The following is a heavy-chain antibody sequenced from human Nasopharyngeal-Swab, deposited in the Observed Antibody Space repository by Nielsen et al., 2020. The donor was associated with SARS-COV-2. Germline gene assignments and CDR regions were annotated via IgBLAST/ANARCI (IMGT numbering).Heavy chain of an antibody. J-gene: IGHJ4*02. Sequence: GSLRLSCAVYGGSFSGYYWSWIRQPPGKGLEWIGEINHSGSTNYNPSPKSRVTISVDTSKNQFSLKLSSVTAADTAVYYCARGNGAFDYWGQGTLVTVSS. D-gene: IGHD4-17*01. V-gene: IGHV4-34*01. CDR2: INHSGST. CDR1: GGSFSGYY. CDR3: ARGNGAFDY.